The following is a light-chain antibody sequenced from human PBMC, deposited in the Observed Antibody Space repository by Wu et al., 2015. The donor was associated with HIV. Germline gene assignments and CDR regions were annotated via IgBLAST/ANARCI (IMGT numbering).Light chain of an antibody. CDR3: QQSYMSPLS. CDR2: IAS. Sequence: DIQMSQSPSSLSASVGDSVTITCRASQSISNSLNWYQHKAGQAPKLLIYIASSLESGVPSRFSGSGSGTEFTLTITNLQPEDFAFYHCQQSYMSPLSFGGGTKVEIK. J-gene: IGKJ4*01. CDR1: QSISNS. V-gene: IGKV1-39*01.